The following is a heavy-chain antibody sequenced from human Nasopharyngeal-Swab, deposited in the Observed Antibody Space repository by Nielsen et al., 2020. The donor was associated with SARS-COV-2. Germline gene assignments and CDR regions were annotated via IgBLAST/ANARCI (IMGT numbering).Heavy chain of an antibody. D-gene: IGHD2/OR15-2a*01. J-gene: IGHJ4*02. CDR3: ARGVSNGDYVEY. Sequence: ASVQVSCKASGYTFTSYYMHWVRQAPGQGLEWMGISNPSGGSTSYAQNFQGRVTMTRNTSTSTVYMELSSLRSEDTAVYYCARGVSNGDYVEYWGQGTLVTVSS. CDR1: GYTFTSYY. V-gene: IGHV1-46*01. CDR2: SNPSGGST.